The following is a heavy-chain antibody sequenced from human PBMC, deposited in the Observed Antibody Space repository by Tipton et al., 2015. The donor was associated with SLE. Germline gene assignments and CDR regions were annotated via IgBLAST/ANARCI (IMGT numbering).Heavy chain of an antibody. CDR1: GFTFSSYD. V-gene: IGHV3-13*01. D-gene: IGHD6-13*01. J-gene: IGHJ3*02. CDR3: ARFAVTAAAAFDI. Sequence: SLRLSCAASGFTFSSYDMHWVRQATGKGRKWFSAMGTAGDTYYPGSVKGRFTISRENAKNSLYLQMNSLRAGDTAVYYCARFAVTAAAAFDIWGQGTMVTVSS. CDR2: MGTAGDT.